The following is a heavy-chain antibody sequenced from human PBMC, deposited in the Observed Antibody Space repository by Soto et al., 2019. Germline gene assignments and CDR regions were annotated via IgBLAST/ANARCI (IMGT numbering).Heavy chain of an antibody. D-gene: IGHD1-26*01. V-gene: IGHV4-39*07. CDR2: IYYSGST. CDR3: AREGAGKYDAFDI. CDR1: GGSISSSSYY. J-gene: IGHJ3*02. Sequence: PSETLSLTCTVSGGSISSSSYYWGWIRQPPGKGLEWIGSIYYSGSTYYNPSLKSRVTISVDTSKNQFSLKLSSVTAADTAVYYCAREGAGKYDAFDIWGQGTMVTVSS.